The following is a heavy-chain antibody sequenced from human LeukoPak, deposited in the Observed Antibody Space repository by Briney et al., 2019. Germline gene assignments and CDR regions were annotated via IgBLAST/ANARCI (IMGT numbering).Heavy chain of an antibody. CDR2: VYYTGTT. CDR3: ARGRGSSWYYFDS. CDR1: GGSISSTSYY. D-gene: IGHD6-13*01. J-gene: IGHJ4*02. Sequence: SETLSLTCNVSGGSISSTSYYWGWIRQPPGKGLEWLGNVYYTGTTYYNPSLKSRITISLDTSKNQFSLKLSSLTAADTAVYYCARGRGSSWYYFDSWGQGTLVTVSS. V-gene: IGHV4-39*07.